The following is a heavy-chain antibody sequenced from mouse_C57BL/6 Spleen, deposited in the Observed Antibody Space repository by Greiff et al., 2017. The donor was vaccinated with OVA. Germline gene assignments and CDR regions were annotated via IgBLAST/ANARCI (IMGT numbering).Heavy chain of an antibody. Sequence: VQLQQSGPELVKPGASVKISCKASGYTFTDYYMNWVKQSHGKSLEWIGDINPNNGGTSYNQKFKGKATLTVDKSSSTAYMELRSLTSEDSAVYYCARSTTVGNAMDYWGQGTSVTVSS. CDR2: INPNNGGT. CDR3: ARSTTVGNAMDY. V-gene: IGHV1-26*01. CDR1: GYTFTDYY. D-gene: IGHD1-1*01. J-gene: IGHJ4*01.